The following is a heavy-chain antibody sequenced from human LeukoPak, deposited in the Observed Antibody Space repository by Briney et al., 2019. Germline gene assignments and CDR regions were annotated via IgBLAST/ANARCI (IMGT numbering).Heavy chain of an antibody. D-gene: IGHD4-23*01. CDR1: GYTFTSYD. Sequence: ASVKVSCKAFGYTFTSYDINWVRQATGQGLEWMGWMNPNSGNTGYAQKFQGRVTMTRNTSISTAYMELSSLRSEDTAVYYCAVTTVVTTKRYYYYYMDVCGKGTTVTVSS. J-gene: IGHJ6*03. CDR3: AVTTVVTTKRYYYYYMDV. CDR2: MNPNSGNT. V-gene: IGHV1-8*01.